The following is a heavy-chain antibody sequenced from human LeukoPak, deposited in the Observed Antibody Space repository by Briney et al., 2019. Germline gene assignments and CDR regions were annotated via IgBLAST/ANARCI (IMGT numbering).Heavy chain of an antibody. CDR2: MNPNSGNT. CDR1: GYTFTSYD. Sequence: ASVKVSCKASGYTFTSYDINWVRQATGQGLEWMGWMNPNSGNTGYAQKFQGRVTMTRNTSISSAYMELSSLRSEDTAVYYCARGLGEPGSNWFDPWGQGTLVTVSS. J-gene: IGHJ5*02. CDR3: ARGLGEPGSNWFDP. V-gene: IGHV1-8*01. D-gene: IGHD1-14*01.